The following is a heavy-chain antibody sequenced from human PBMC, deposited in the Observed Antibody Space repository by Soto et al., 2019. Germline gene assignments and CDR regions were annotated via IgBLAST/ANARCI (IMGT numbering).Heavy chain of an antibody. CDR3: ARQMVLLLRPDF. J-gene: IGHJ4*02. CDR1: GFPFSNSG. D-gene: IGHD2-8*01. V-gene: IGHV1-18*01. Sequence: QVQLVQSGAEVKKPGASVKISCKASGFPFSNSGIAWVRQAPGQGLEWMAWISVYNGNVNYAQALQDRVTLTTDTSTNTAYMELRSLRSDDTAVYYCARQMVLLLRPDFWGQGTLVTVSS. CDR2: ISVYNGNV.